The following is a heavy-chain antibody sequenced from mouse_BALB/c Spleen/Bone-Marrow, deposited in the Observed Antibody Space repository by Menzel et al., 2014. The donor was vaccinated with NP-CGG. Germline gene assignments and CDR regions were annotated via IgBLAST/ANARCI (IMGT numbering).Heavy chain of an antibody. Sequence: EVQLVESGAELVKPGASVKLSCTASGFNIKDAYMHWVKQRPEQGLEWIGRIDPANGNTKYDPKFQGKATITADTSSNTAYLQLSSLTSEDTAVYYCASYYYGSSGFAYWNQTTLVAISA. CDR1: GFNIKDAY. CDR2: IDPANGNT. D-gene: IGHD1-1*01. CDR3: ASYYYGSSGFAY. J-gene: IGHJ3*01. V-gene: IGHV14-3*02.